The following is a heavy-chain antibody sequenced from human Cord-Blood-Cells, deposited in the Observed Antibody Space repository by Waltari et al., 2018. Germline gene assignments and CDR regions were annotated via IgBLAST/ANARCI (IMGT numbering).Heavy chain of an antibody. CDR3: SKDYLSSSWYDY. Sequence: EVQLLESGGGLVQPGGSLRLSCAASGFTFSSYAMSWVRQAPGKGLGCVSASGGSGGSTYYADSVKGRFTISRDKSKNTLYLQRNSLRAEDTAVYYCSKDYLSSSWYDYWGQGTLVTVSS. CDR2: SGGSGGST. V-gene: IGHV3-23*01. D-gene: IGHD6-13*01. CDR1: GFTFSSYA. J-gene: IGHJ4*02.